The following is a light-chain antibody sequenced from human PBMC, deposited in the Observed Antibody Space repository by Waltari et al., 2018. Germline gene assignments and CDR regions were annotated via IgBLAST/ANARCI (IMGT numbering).Light chain of an antibody. Sequence: SSELTQDPAVSVALGQTVRITCQGYTLRSYYASWYQQQPGQAPVLVIYGKNNRPSGIPDRFSGSSSGNTASLTITGAQAEDEADYYCNSRDTSDNHRVFGGGTKLSVL. J-gene: IGLJ2*01. CDR3: NSRDTSDNHRV. CDR1: TLRSYY. V-gene: IGLV3-19*01. CDR2: GKN.